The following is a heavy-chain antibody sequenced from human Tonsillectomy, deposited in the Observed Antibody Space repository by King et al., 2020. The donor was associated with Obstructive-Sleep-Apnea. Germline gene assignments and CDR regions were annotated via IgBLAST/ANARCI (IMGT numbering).Heavy chain of an antibody. J-gene: IGHJ6*02. Sequence: VQLVESGGGLVKPGGSLRLSCAASGFTFSSYNMNWVRQAPGKGLEWVSSISSTSTYIYYADSVKGRFTISRDNAKNSVYLQMNSLRAEDTAVYYCARDDSSILFGSYGTDVWGQGTTVTVSS. V-gene: IGHV3-21*01. CDR1: GFTFSSYN. D-gene: IGHD3-22*01. CDR2: ISSTSTYI. CDR3: ARDDSSILFGSYGTDV.